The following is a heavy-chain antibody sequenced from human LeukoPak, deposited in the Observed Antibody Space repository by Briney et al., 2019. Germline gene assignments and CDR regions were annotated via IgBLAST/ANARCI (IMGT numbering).Heavy chain of an antibody. CDR1: GGSIRNDY. Sequence: SETLSLTCAVSGGSIRNDYWSWIRQPAGKGLEWIGRIYSSGTTNYNPSLKSRVTMSVDTSKNQFSLKLSSVTAADTAVYYCARGYGDGFVYWGQGTLVTVSS. J-gene: IGHJ4*02. CDR3: ARGYGDGFVY. CDR2: IYSSGTT. D-gene: IGHD4-17*01. V-gene: IGHV4-4*07.